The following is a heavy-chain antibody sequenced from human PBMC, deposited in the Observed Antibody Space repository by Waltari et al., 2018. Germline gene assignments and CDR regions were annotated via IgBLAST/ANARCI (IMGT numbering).Heavy chain of an antibody. CDR1: GISCMSFW. D-gene: IGHD6-19*01. V-gene: IGHV3-7*01. CDR2: IKQDGSEE. Sequence: EVQLVESGGGLVQHGGSVRLSCADRGISCMSFWMTWVRQAPGKGLEWVANIKQDGSEEYYVDSVKGRFTISKDNAKNSLYLQMNSLRAEDTAVYFCARERRGQSGWYYFDFWGQGSLVTVSS. J-gene: IGHJ4*02. CDR3: ARERRGQSGWYYFDF.